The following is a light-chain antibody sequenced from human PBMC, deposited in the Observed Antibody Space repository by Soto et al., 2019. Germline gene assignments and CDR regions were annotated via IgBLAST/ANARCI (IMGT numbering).Light chain of an antibody. Sequence: EIVLTQSPGTLSLSPGERATLSCRASQSVGSSYLAWYQQKPGQAPRLLIYDASSRATGIPDRFSGSGSGTDFTLTISRLEPEDFAVYFCQQYGSSPYTFGQGTELEIK. CDR3: QQYGSSPYT. CDR2: DAS. J-gene: IGKJ2*01. CDR1: QSVGSSY. V-gene: IGKV3-20*01.